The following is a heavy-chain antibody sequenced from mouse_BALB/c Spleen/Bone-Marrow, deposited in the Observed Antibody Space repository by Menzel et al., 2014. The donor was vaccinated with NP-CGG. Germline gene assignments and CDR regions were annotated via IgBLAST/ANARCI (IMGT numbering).Heavy chain of an antibody. Sequence: QVQLQQSGAELVRPGSSVKISCKASGYAFSSYWMNWVKQRPGQGLEWIGQIYPGDGDTNYNGKFKGKATLTADKSSSTAYMQLSGLTSEDSAAYFCARGRGWYFDYWGQGTTLTVSS. CDR2: IYPGDGDT. D-gene: IGHD2-3*01. J-gene: IGHJ2*01. CDR3: ARGRGWYFDY. V-gene: IGHV1-80*01. CDR1: GYAFSSYW.